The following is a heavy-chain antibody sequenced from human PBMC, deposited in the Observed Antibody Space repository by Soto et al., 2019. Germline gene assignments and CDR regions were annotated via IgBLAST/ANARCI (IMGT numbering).Heavy chain of an antibody. CDR1: GFTFSTYA. Sequence: GGSLRLSCAASGFTFSTYAMSWVRQAPGKGLEWVGVITGSGADTYYADSVKGRFTISRDNSKNTLYLQMNSLRAEDTAVYYCQSYCSRGSCYRTNAFAFWGQGTLVTVSS. V-gene: IGHV3-23*01. CDR3: QSYCSRGSCYRTNAFAF. CDR2: ITGSGADT. D-gene: IGHD2-15*01. J-gene: IGHJ3*01.